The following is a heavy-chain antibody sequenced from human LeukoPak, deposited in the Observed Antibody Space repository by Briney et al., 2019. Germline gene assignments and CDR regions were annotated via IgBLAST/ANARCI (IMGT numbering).Heavy chain of an antibody. CDR3: ATKGPRRGYFDY. V-gene: IGHV4-61*01. CDR2: IYYSGST. Sequence: SETLSLTCNVSGAFVSSGSYYWSWIRQPPGKGLEWIGYIYYSGSTNYNPSLKSRVTISVDTSKNQFSLKLSSVTAADTAVYYCATKGPRRGYFDYWGQGTLVAVSS. J-gene: IGHJ4*02. CDR1: GAFVSSGSYY.